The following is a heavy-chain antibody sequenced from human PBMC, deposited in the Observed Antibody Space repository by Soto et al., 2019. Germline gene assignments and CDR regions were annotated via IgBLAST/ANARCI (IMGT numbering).Heavy chain of an antibody. CDR2: IFDGERT. CDR1: GGSMTGYF. CDR3: ARADFWSGSPPHVNWFDP. V-gene: IGHV4-59*01. D-gene: IGHD3-3*01. Sequence: QVQLQESGPGVVKPSETLSLTCTVSGGSMTGYFWNWIRQPPGKGLEWIGYIFDGERTNYNPSLKSRVSISVDTSKTQFSLELESVTTADTAFYYCARADFWSGSPPHVNWFDPWGQGTLVTVSS. J-gene: IGHJ5*02.